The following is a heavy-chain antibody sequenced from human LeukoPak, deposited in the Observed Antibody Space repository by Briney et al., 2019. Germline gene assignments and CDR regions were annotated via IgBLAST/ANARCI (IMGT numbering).Heavy chain of an antibody. J-gene: IGHJ4*02. CDR1: GFTFSSYG. Sequence: GRSLRLSCAASGFTFSSYGMHWVRQAPGKGLEWVAVIWYDGSNKYYADSVKGRFTISRDNSKNTLYLQMNSLRAEDTAVYYCARDPVLRFLEWLLIRYYFDYWGQGTLVTVSS. D-gene: IGHD3-3*01. CDR2: IWYDGSNK. V-gene: IGHV3-30*19. CDR3: ARDPVLRFLEWLLIRYYFDY.